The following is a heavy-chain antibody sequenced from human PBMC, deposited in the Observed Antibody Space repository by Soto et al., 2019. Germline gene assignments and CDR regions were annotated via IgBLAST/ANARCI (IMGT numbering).Heavy chain of an antibody. CDR1: GGSISSSSYY. CDR3: ATPFPYYYDSSGYYFLGAFDI. CDR2: IYYSGST. Sequence: PSETLSLTCTVSGGSISSSSYYWDWIRQPPGKGLEWIGSIYYSGSTYYNPSLKSRVTISVDTSKNQFSLKLSSVTAADTAVYYCATPFPYYYDSSGYYFLGAFDIWGQGTMVTVSS. J-gene: IGHJ3*02. V-gene: IGHV4-39*01. D-gene: IGHD3-22*01.